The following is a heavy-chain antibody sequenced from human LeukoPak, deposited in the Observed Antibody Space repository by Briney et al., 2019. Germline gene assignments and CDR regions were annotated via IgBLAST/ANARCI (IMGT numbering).Heavy chain of an antibody. V-gene: IGHV1-18*01. CDR1: GYTFTSYA. D-gene: IGHD3-3*01. J-gene: IGHJ3*02. Sequence: GASVKVSCKASGYTFTSYAMNWVRQAPGQGLEWMGWISSYNANTNYAQKLQGRVTMTTDTSTSTANMELRSLRSDDTAVYYCARDHRFYDLRAFDIWGQGTMVTVSS. CDR3: ARDHRFYDLRAFDI. CDR2: ISSYNANT.